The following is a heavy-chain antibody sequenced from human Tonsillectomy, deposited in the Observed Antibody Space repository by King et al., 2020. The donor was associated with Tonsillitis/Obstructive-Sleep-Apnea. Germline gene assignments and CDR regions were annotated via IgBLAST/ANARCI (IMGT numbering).Heavy chain of an antibody. Sequence: QLVQSGSELKKPGASVKVSCKASGYTFTSSARNWLRQAPGQGLEWMGGINTNTGNPTYAQGFTGRFVFSLDTSVSTAYLQISSLKAEDTAVYYCAREGVVVPAAMPFDYWGQGTLVTVSS. CDR2: INTNTGNP. J-gene: IGHJ4*02. CDR3: AREGVVVPAAMPFDY. D-gene: IGHD2-2*01. V-gene: IGHV7-4-1*02. CDR1: GYTFTSSA.